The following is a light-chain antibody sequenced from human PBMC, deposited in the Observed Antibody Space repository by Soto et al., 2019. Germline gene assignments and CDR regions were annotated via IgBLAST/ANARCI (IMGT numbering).Light chain of an antibody. CDR2: EVS. J-gene: IGLJ2*01. CDR3: SSYTTSYTVV. CDR1: SSDVGVYNY. Sequence: QSVLAQPACVSGSPGQSITISCIGTSSDVGVYNYVSWYQQHPGKAPKLMIYEVSNRPSGVSNRFSGSKSDTTASLTISGLQAEDEADYYCSSYTTSYTVVFGGGTKVTVL. V-gene: IGLV2-14*01.